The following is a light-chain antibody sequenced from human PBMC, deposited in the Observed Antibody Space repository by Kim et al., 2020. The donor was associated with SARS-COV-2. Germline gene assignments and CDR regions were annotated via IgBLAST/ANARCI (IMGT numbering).Light chain of an antibody. Sequence: SSELTQDPAVSVALGQTVRITCQGDSLRSYYANWYQQKPGQAPVLVIYAKKNRPSGIPDRFSGSRSGNTASLTITGAQAEDEADYYCDSRDSSGNHVVFGGGTQLTV. CDR2: AKK. V-gene: IGLV3-19*01. J-gene: IGLJ2*01. CDR1: SLRSYY. CDR3: DSRDSSGNHVV.